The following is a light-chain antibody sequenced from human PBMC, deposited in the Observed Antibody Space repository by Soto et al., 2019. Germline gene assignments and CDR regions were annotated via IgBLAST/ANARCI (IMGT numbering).Light chain of an antibody. V-gene: IGKV1-39*01. CDR3: QQGYSTLT. Sequence: DIQMTQSTSSLSASVGDRVTITCRASQSISSYLNWYQQKPGKAPKLLIYAASSLQSGVPSRFSGSGSGTDFTPTISSLQPEDFASYYCQQGYSTLTFGGGTKVEIK. CDR2: AAS. J-gene: IGKJ4*01. CDR1: QSISSY.